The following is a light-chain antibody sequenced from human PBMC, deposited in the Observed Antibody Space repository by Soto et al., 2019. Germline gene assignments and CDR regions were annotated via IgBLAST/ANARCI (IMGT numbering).Light chain of an antibody. CDR1: SSDVGGYNY. Sequence: SSLANHASLSGSPGQSITISCTGTSSDVGGYNYVSWYQQHPGKAPKLMIYEVSNRPSGVSNRFSGSKSGNTASLTISGLQAEDEADYYCSSYTSSSTPWVFGTGTKVTV. J-gene: IGLJ1*01. V-gene: IGLV2-14*01. CDR3: SSYTSSSTPWV. CDR2: EVS.